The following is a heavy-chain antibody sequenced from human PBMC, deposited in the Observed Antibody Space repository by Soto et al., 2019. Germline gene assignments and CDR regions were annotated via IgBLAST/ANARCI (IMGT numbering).Heavy chain of an antibody. D-gene: IGHD1-26*01. CDR1: GLIFGDYS. J-gene: IGHJ4*02. CDR2: ILNSGGTV. Sequence: EVQLVESGGGLVQPGGSLRLSCVGSGLIFGDYSMNWIRLAPGRGLDWVSFILNSGGTVYYAKSGKGRFTVSRDNAKNPLFLQMDSLRIEDTAVYYCTGRGVTSGPGYWGQGALVTVSS. CDR3: TGRGVTSGPGY. V-gene: IGHV3-48*01.